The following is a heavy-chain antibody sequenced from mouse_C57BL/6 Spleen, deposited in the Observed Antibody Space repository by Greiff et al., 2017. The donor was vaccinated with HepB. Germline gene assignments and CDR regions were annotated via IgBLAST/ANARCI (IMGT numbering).Heavy chain of an antibody. D-gene: IGHD2-4*01. CDR3: ARSRIYYDYDGY. CDR2: IDPSDSYT. CDR1: GYTFTSYW. J-gene: IGHJ2*01. V-gene: IGHV1-59*01. Sequence: VQLQQPGAELVRPGTSVKLSCKASGYTFTSYWMHWVKQRPGQGLEWIGVIDPSDSYTNYNQKFKGKATLTVDTSSSTAYMQLSSLTSEDSAVYYCARSRIYYDYDGYWGQGTTLTVSS.